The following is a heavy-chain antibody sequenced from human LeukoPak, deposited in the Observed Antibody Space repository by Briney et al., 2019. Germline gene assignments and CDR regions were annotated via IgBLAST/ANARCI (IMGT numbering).Heavy chain of an antibody. CDR2: ISGSGGST. Sequence: GRSLRLSCAASGFTFSSYAMSWVRQAPGKGLEWVSAISGSGGSTYYADSVKGRFTISRDNSKNTLYLQMNSLRAEDTAVYYCAKDPYGSGSYHNWFDPWGQGTLVTVSS. V-gene: IGHV3-23*01. CDR1: GFTFSSYA. CDR3: AKDPYGSGSYHNWFDP. D-gene: IGHD3-10*01. J-gene: IGHJ5*02.